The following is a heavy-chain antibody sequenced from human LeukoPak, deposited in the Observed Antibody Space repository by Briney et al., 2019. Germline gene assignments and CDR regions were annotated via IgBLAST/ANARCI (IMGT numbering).Heavy chain of an antibody. Sequence: GGSLRLSCAASGFTVSSNYMSWVRQAPGKGLEWVSVIYSGGSTYYADSVKGRFTISRDNAKNSLYLQMNSLRAEDTAVYYCAREVQLERLGFGKEGSAFAYWGQGTLVTVSS. CDR1: GFTVSSNY. D-gene: IGHD1-1*01. J-gene: IGHJ4*02. V-gene: IGHV3-53*01. CDR2: IYSGGST. CDR3: AREVQLERLGFGKEGSAFAY.